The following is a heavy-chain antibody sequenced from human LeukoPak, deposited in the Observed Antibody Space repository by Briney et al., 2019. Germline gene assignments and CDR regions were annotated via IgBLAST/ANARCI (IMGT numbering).Heavy chain of an antibody. Sequence: PSETLSLTCAVYGGSFSGYYWSWIRQPPGKGPEWIGEINHSGSTNYNPSLKSRVTISVDTSKNQFSLKLSSVTAADTAVYYCARGVWKGYCSSTSCYTKWGQGTLVTVSS. J-gene: IGHJ4*02. CDR1: GGSFSGYY. D-gene: IGHD2-2*02. V-gene: IGHV4-34*01. CDR3: ARGVWKGYCSSTSCYTK. CDR2: INHSGST.